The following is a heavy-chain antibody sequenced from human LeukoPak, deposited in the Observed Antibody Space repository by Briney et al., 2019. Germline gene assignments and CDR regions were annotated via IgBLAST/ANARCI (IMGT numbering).Heavy chain of an antibody. CDR2: ISYDGSNK. CDR1: GFTFSSYG. D-gene: IGHD1-26*01. CDR3: AKARLGLYYYYYGMDV. J-gene: IGHJ6*02. Sequence: GGSLRLSCAASGFTFSSYGMHWVRQAPGKGLEWVAVISYDGSNKYYADSVKGRFTISRDNSKNTLYLQMNSLRAEDTAVYYCAKARLGLYYYYYGMDVWGQGPRSPSP. V-gene: IGHV3-30*18.